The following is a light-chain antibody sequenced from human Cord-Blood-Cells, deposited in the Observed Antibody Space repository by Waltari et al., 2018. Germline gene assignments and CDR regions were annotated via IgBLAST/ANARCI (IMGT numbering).Light chain of an antibody. CDR3: QQYYSTPYT. J-gene: IGKJ2*01. CDR2: WAS. V-gene: IGKV4-1*01. Sequence: DILMTQSPDYLAVSLGERATINCKSSPSVLYSTNNKNYLAWYQQKPGQPPKLLIYWASTRESGVPDRFSGSVSGTDFTLTISSLQAEDVAVYYCQQYYSTPYTFGQGTKLEIK. CDR1: PSVLYSTNNKNY.